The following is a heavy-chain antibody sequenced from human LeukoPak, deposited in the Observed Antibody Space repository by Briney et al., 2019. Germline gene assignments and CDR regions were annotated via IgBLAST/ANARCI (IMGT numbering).Heavy chain of an antibody. CDR1: GGSISSSSYY. CDR3: AGSIPYGDYVWGLDY. Sequence: SETLSLTCTVSGGSISSSSYYWGWIRQPPGKGLGWIGSIYYSGSTYYNPSLKSRVTISVDTSKNQFSLKLSSVTAADTAVYYCAGSIPYGDYVWGLDYWGQGTLVTVSS. J-gene: IGHJ4*02. V-gene: IGHV4-39*07. D-gene: IGHD4-17*01. CDR2: IYYSGST.